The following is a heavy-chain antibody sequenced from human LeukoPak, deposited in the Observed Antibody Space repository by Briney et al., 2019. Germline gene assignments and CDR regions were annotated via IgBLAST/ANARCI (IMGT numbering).Heavy chain of an antibody. D-gene: IGHD6-6*01. CDR2: IIPILGIA. CDR1: GGTFSSYA. V-gene: IGHV1-69*04. Sequence: SVKVSCKASGGTFSSYAISWVRQAPGQGLEWMGRIIPILGIANYAQKFQGRVTITADKSTSTAYMELSSLRSEDTAVYYCARDSSSTPGYFDYWGQGTLVTVPS. CDR3: ARDSSSTPGYFDY. J-gene: IGHJ4*02.